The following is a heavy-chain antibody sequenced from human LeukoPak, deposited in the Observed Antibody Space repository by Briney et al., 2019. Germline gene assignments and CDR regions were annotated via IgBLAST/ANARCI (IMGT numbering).Heavy chain of an antibody. J-gene: IGHJ6*03. CDR1: GGSISSSSYY. V-gene: IGHV4-39*01. CDR2: IYYSGST. CDR3: ARHSGYSYGYAYYYYYMGV. Sequence: SETLSLTCTVSGGSISSSSYYWGWIRQPPGKGLEWIGSIYYSGSTYYNPSLKSRFTISVDPSKNQFSLKLSSVTAADTAVYYCARHSGYSYGYAYYYYYMGVWGKGTTVTVSS. D-gene: IGHD5-18*01.